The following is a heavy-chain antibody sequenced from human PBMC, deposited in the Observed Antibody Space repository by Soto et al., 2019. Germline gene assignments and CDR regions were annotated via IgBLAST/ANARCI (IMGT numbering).Heavy chain of an antibody. CDR3: ARETTIFWPPSDYYYYGMDV. D-gene: IGHD3-9*01. Sequence: GASVKVSCKASGGTFSSYAISWVRQAPGQGLEWMGGIIPIFGTANYAQKFQGRVTITADESTSTAYMELSSLRSEDTAVYYCARETTIFWPPSDYYYYGMDVWGQGTTVTVSS. CDR1: GGTFSSYA. V-gene: IGHV1-69*13. J-gene: IGHJ6*02. CDR2: IIPIFGTA.